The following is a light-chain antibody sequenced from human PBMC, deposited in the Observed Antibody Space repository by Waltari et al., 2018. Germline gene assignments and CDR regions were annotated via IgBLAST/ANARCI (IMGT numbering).Light chain of an antibody. Sequence: VLTQSPGTLSLSSGERASLFCRASQSVGKYLACYQQKPRQAPRLVLYDASTRATGIPDRFSGRGAGTDFSLTISRLEPEDFAVYYCQKYVNLPATFGQGTRVEMK. CDR2: DAS. CDR1: QSVGKY. V-gene: IGKV3-20*01. J-gene: IGKJ1*01. CDR3: QKYVNLPAT.